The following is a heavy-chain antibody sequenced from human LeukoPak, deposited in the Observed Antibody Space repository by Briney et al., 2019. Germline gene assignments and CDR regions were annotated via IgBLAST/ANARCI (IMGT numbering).Heavy chain of an antibody. CDR2: ISSSSSAI. J-gene: IGHJ3*01. CDR1: GFTFSSYE. Sequence: GGSLRLSCAASGFTFSSYEMNWIRQAPGKGLEWVAYISSSSSAIYYADSVKGRFTISRANAKNSLSLQLSSLRGEDTALYYCARGDSSSILINDAFDFWGQGTMVTVSS. CDR3: ARGDSSSILINDAFDF. V-gene: IGHV3-48*03. D-gene: IGHD2-21*01.